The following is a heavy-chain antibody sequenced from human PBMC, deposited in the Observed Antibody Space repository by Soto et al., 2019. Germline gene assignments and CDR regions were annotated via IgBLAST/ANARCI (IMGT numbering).Heavy chain of an antibody. CDR1: GFTFSSYA. CDR3: AKDFEQWLVYVDAFDI. CDR2: ISGSGGST. D-gene: IGHD6-19*01. J-gene: IGHJ3*02. Sequence: GGSLRLSCAASGFTFSSYAMSWVRQAPGKGLEWVSAISGSGGSTYYADSVKGRFTISRDNSKNTLYLQMNSLRAEDTAVYYCAKDFEQWLVYVDAFDIWGQGTMVTVSS. V-gene: IGHV3-23*01.